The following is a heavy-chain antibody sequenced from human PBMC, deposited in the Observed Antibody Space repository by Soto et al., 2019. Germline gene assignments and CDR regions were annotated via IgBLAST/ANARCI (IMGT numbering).Heavy chain of an antibody. CDR3: AXFSGGVYNTYYFYYGMDV. V-gene: IGHV1-18*04. CDR1: GYSLTSYG. D-gene: IGHD2-15*01. Sequence: ASVKVSCKGSGYSLTSYGISWVRQAPGQGLDWMGWITTYNGNTKYAQDLQGRVTMTTDTSTSTACMELRSLRSDDTAVYYCAXFSGGVYNTYYFYYGMDVWGQGTTVTVSS. CDR2: ITTYNGNT. J-gene: IGHJ6*02.